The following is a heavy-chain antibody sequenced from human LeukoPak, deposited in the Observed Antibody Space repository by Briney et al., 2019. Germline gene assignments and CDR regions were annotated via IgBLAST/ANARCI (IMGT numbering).Heavy chain of an antibody. CDR3: ARDLSSRDAY. CDR2: ISWNSGSI. CDR1: GFTFDDYA. J-gene: IGHJ4*02. V-gene: IGHV3-9*01. D-gene: IGHD6-13*01. Sequence: GGSLRLSCAASGFTFDDYAMHWVRQAPGKGLEWVSGISWNSGSIGYADSVKGRFTISRDNTKNSLYLQMSSLTVEDTAVYYCARDLSSRDAYWGQGTLVTVSS.